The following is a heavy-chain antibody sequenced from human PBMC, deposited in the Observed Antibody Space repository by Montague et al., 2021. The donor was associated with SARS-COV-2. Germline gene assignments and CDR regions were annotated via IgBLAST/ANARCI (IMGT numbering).Heavy chain of an antibody. J-gene: IGHJ4*02. CDR1: GGSISSGTW. D-gene: IGHD3-9*01. Sequence: SETLSLTCAVSGGSISSGTWWTWVRQPPGKGLEWIGEISHSGGTNYNPSLKSRVTISVDKSKNQFSLNLNSVTAADTAVYYCARQLRYYDWRADYWGQGTLVSVSS. CDR3: ARQLRYYDWRADY. CDR2: ISHSGGT. V-gene: IGHV4-4*02.